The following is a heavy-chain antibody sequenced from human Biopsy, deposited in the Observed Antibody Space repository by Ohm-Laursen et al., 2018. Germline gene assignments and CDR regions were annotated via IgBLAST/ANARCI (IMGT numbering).Heavy chain of an antibody. D-gene: IGHD6-19*01. CDR2: ISANSGNT. J-gene: IGHJ4*02. V-gene: IGHV1-18*01. CDR3: ARGMAVAVTLYYFDY. CDR1: GYTLAGFG. Sequence: ASVKVSCKASGYTLAGFGVGWVRQAPGEGLEWMGWISANSGNTNYAQKFQGRVTMTADTSTSTAYMELRGLTSDDTAIYYCARGMAVAVTLYYFDYWGQGSLLTVSS.